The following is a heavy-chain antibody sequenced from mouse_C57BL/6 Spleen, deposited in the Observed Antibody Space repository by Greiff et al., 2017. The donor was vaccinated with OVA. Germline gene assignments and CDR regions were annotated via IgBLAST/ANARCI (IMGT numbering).Heavy chain of an antibody. CDR3: ARAPSTDYFDY. V-gene: IGHV2-2*01. Sequence: VKLQESGPGLVQPSQSLSITCTVSGFSLTSYGVHWVRQSPGKGLEWLGVIWSGGSTDYNAAFISRLSISKDNSKSQVFFKMNSLQADDTALYYCARAPSTDYFDYWGQGTTLTVSS. CDR1: GFSLTSYG. D-gene: IGHD1-1*01. J-gene: IGHJ2*01. CDR2: IWSGGST.